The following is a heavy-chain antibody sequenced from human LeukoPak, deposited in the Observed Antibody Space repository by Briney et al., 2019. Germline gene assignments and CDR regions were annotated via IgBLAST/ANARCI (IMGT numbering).Heavy chain of an antibody. CDR1: GGSFSGYY. CDR2: IKHSGST. CDR3: AREYYDVLTGPKNWFDP. J-gene: IGHJ5*02. D-gene: IGHD3-9*01. V-gene: IGHV4-34*01. Sequence: PSETLSLTCAVYGGSFSGYYWSWIRQPPGKGLEWIGEIKHSGSTNYNPSLKSRVTISVDTSKNQFSLKLSPVTAADTAVYYCAREYYDVLTGPKNWFDPWGQGTLVTVSS.